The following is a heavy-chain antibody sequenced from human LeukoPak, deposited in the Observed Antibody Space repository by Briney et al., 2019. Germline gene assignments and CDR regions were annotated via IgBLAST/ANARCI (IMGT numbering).Heavy chain of an antibody. CDR1: GGSISSGDYY. CDR3: ARRGMAPDYYYYYMDV. J-gene: IGHJ6*03. D-gene: IGHD5-24*01. V-gene: IGHV4-30-4*08. CDR2: IYYSGST. Sequence: SQTLSLTCTVSGGSISSGDYYWSWIRQPPGKGLEWIGYIYYSGSTYYNPSLKSRVTISVDTSKNQFSLKLSSVTAADTAVYYCARRGMAPDYYYYYMDVWGKGTTVTVSS.